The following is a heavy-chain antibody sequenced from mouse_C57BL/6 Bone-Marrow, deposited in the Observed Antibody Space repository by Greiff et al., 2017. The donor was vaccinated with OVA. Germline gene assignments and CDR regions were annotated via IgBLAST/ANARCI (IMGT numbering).Heavy chain of an antibody. J-gene: IGHJ2*01. V-gene: IGHV5-4*01. Sequence: EVKLVESGGGLVKPGGSLKLSCAASGFTFSSYAMSWVRQTPEKRLEWVATISDGGSYTYYPDNVKGRFTISRDNAKNNLYLQMSHLKSEDTAMYYCARDRTGDYWGQGTTLIVSS. CDR3: ARDRTGDY. CDR2: ISDGGSYT. CDR1: GFTFSSYA.